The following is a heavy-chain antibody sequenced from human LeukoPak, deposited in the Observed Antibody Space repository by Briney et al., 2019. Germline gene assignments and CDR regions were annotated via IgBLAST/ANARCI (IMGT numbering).Heavy chain of an antibody. J-gene: IGHJ4*02. CDR1: GFTFSSYA. Sequence: PGRSLRLSCAASGFTFSSYAMHWVRQAPGKGLEWVAVISYDGSNKYYADSVKGRFTISRDNSKNTLYLQMNSLRAEDTAVYYCAKDSRIFDYWGQGTLVTVSS. CDR3: AKDSRIFDY. V-gene: IGHV3-30-3*01. CDR2: ISYDGSNK.